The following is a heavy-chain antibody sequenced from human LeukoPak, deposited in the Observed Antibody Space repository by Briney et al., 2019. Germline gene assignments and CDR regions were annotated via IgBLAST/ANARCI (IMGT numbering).Heavy chain of an antibody. CDR1: GGSISSGGYY. CDR3: ASTYDFYGDYATFDY. D-gene: IGHD4-17*01. J-gene: IGHJ4*02. V-gene: IGHV4-31*03. Sequence: SETLSLTCTVSGGSISSGGYYWGWIRQHPGKGLEWIGYIYYSGSTYYNPSLKSRVTISVDTSKNQFSLKLSSVTAADTAVYYCASTYDFYGDYATFDYWGQGTLVTVSS. CDR2: IYYSGST.